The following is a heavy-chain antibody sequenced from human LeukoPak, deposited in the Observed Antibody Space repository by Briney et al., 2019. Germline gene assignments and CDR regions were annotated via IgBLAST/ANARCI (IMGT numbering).Heavy chain of an antibody. V-gene: IGHV3-33*01. J-gene: IGHJ4*02. CDR3: ARAGTPYCGSDCYFFSH. CDR1: GFTFSTYV. Sequence: PGGSLRLSCAASGFTFSTYVMHWVRQAPGKGLEWVALIWYDGSNKYYADSVQGRITISRDSSKNTLYLQMNSLRAEDTAVYYCARAGTPYCGSDCYFFSHWGQGTLVTVS. CDR2: IWYDGSNK. D-gene: IGHD2-21*02.